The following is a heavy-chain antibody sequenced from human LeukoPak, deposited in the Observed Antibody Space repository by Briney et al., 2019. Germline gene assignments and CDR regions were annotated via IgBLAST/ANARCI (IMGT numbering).Heavy chain of an antibody. CDR1: GGSISSSSYY. J-gene: IGHJ5*02. D-gene: IGHD5-12*01. CDR3: AKEGEVAPGNWFDP. V-gene: IGHV4-39*02. Sequence: SETLSLTCTVSGGSISSSSYYWGWIRQPPGKGLEWIGSIYYSGSTYYNPSLKSRVTISVDTSKNQFSLKLSSVTAADTAVYYCAKEGEVAPGNWFDPWGQGTLVTVSS. CDR2: IYYSGST.